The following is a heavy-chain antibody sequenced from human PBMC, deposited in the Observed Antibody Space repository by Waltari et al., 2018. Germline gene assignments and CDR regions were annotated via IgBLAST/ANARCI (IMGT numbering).Heavy chain of an antibody. CDR3: ARRGYDILTGYYYFDY. Sequence: QLQLQESGASLVKPSNLLSPTCPVSGVSNSSGSSYWRWIRSHPGKVLEWIGSIYYSVSTYYNPSLKSRVTISVDTSKNQFSLKLSSVTAADTAVYYCARRGYDILTGYYYFDYWGQGTLVTVSS. CDR2: IYYSVST. D-gene: IGHD3-9*01. CDR1: GVSNSSGSSY. V-gene: IGHV4-39*01. J-gene: IGHJ4*02.